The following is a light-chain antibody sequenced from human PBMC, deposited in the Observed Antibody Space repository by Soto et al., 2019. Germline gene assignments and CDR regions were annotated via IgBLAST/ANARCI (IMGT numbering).Light chain of an antibody. CDR1: QSVSSN. CDR3: QQNNNLPPYT. CDR2: GAS. Sequence: EIVMTQSPANLSVSPGGRATLSYRASQSVSSNLAWYQQKPGQAPRLLIYGASTRATGMPARFSGSGSGTEVTLTVSSLLPEDLAVYYCQQNNNLPPYTFGQGTKQEIK. V-gene: IGKV3-15*01. J-gene: IGKJ2*01.